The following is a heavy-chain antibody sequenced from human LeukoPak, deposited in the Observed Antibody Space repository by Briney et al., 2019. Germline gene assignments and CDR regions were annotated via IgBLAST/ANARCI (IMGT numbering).Heavy chain of an antibody. Sequence: ASVKVSCKVSGYTLTELSMHWVRQAPGKGLEWMGGFDPEGGETIYAQKFQGRVTMTEDTSTDTAYMELSSLRSEDTAVYYCATDLPRYCSSTSCYTLAWGQGTLVTVSS. CDR3: ATDLPRYCSSTSCYTLA. CDR2: FDPEGGET. D-gene: IGHD2-2*02. V-gene: IGHV1-24*01. J-gene: IGHJ5*02. CDR1: GYTLTELS.